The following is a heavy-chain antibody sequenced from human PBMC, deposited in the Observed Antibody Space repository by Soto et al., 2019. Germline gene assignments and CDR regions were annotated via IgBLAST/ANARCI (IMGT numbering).Heavy chain of an antibody. D-gene: IGHD6-6*01. CDR3: ARAEYASSPHY. CDR1: GFTFSSYA. J-gene: IGHJ4*01. V-gene: IGHV3-23*01. Sequence: PGGSLRLSCAASGFTFSSYAMSWVRQAPGKGLEWVSAISGSGGSTYYADSVRGRFTVSRDNAKNSLYLQMNSLRAEDTAVYYCARAEYASSPHYWGQGNLVTVSS. CDR2: ISGSGGST.